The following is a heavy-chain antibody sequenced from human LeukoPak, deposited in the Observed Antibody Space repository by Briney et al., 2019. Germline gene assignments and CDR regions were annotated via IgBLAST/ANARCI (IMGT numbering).Heavy chain of an antibody. CDR1: GFTFSSYA. V-gene: IGHV3-23*01. J-gene: IGHJ4*02. Sequence: GRSLRLSCAASGFTFSSYAMSWVRQAPGKGLEWVSTISGSGGSTYYADSVKGRFTISRDNSKNTLYLQMNSLRAEDTAVYYCAKVRDDFWSGYTSLDYWGQGTLVTVSS. CDR3: AKVRDDFWSGYTSLDY. CDR2: ISGSGGST. D-gene: IGHD3-3*01.